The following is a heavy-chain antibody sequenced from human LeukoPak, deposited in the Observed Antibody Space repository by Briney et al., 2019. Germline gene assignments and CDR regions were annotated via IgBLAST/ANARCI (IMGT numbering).Heavy chain of an antibody. D-gene: IGHD3-10*01. CDR3: ARWGITMVRGDDYNWFDP. CDR1: GYSFTSYW. CDR2: IDPSDSYT. J-gene: IGHJ5*02. V-gene: IGHV5-10-1*01. Sequence: GGSLQISCKGSGYSFTSYWISWGRPMPGKGLEWMGRIDPSDSYTNYSPSFQGHVTISADKSISTAYLQWSSLKASDTATYYCARWGITMVRGDDYNWFDPWGQGTLVTVSS.